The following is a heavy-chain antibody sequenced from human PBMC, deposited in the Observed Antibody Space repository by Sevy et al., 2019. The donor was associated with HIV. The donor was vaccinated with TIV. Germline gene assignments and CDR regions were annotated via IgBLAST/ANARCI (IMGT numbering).Heavy chain of an antibody. CDR1: GFTFSYFS. J-gene: IGHJ1*01. CDR2: ISYDGSNE. D-gene: IGHD1-1*01. CDR3: ALERLSSDVAEYFEN. V-gene: IGHV3-30-3*01. Sequence: GGSLRLSCAASGFTFSYFSMHWVRQAPGKGLEWVATISYDGSNEHYADSVKGQFTISRYNSKNALDLQMNSLRAEDTAVYSCALERLSSDVAEYFENWGQGTLVTVSS.